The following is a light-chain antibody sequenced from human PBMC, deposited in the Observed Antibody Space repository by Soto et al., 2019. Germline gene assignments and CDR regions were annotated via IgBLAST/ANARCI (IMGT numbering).Light chain of an antibody. CDR1: QSVSSN. Sequence: EIVMTQSPATLSVSPGERATLSCRASQSVSSNLAWYQQKPGQAPRLLIYGASTRATGISARFSGSGSGTEFTLTISSLQSEDFGVYYCQQYNNWWTFGQGTKVDNK. J-gene: IGKJ1*01. CDR2: GAS. CDR3: QQYNNWWT. V-gene: IGKV3-15*01.